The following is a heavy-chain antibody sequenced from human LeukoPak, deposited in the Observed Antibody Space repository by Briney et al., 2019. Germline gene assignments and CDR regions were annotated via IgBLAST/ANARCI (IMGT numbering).Heavy chain of an antibody. Sequence: GGSLRLSCEGSGFTFSNYRIHWVRQAPGKGLEWVAFIRHVGSNEYYADSVRGRFAISRDNSQNTLHLQMNILRVEDTAVYYCVKDWGVLPDYSADGYDIWGPGTVVTVSS. J-gene: IGHJ3*02. CDR3: VKDWGVLPDYSADGYDI. D-gene: IGHD4-11*01. CDR1: GFTFSNYR. CDR2: IRHVGSNE. V-gene: IGHV3-30*02.